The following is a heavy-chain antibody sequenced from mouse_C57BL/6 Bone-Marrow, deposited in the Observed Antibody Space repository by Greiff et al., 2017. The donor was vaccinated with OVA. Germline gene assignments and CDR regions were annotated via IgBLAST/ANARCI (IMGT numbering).Heavy chain of an antibody. V-gene: IGHV1-9*01. CDR1: GYTFTGYW. J-gene: IGHJ3*01. D-gene: IGHD2-10*01. CDR2: ILPGSGST. Sequence: VQLQQSGAELMKPGASVKLSCKATGYTFTGYWIAWVKQRPGHGLEWIGEILPGSGSTNYTEKFKGKATFTADTSSNTAYMQLSSLTTEDSAIYDWARLGGEGLLGLLQFAYWGQGTLVTVSA. CDR3: ARLGGEGLLGLLQFAY.